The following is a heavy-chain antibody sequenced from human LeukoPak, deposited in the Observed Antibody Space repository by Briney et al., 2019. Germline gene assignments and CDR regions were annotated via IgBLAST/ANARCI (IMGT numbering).Heavy chain of an antibody. CDR3: AKDWAYSGNYYYFDH. V-gene: IGHV3-23*01. CDR2: ISGSGGST. D-gene: IGHD1-26*01. Sequence: GGSLRLSCAASGFTFSNYGMNWVRQAPGKGLEWVSGISGSGGSTYSADSVKGRFIISRDNSKNMLSLQMNSLRAEDTAVYYCAKDWAYSGNYYYFDHWGQGTLVTVSS. CDR1: GFTFSNYG. J-gene: IGHJ4*02.